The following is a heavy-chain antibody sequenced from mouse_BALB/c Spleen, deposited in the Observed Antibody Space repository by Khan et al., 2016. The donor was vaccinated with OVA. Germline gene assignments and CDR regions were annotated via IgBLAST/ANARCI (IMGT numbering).Heavy chain of an antibody. CDR1: GYTFTSYW. CDR3: ARSNYYGSSLYAMDY. D-gene: IGHD1-1*01. CDR2: IGPGSGNT. Sequence: DLVKPGASVKLSCKASGYTFTSYWINWIKQRPGQGLEWVGHIGPGSGNTYYNEIFKGKATLTVDTSSSTAYIQLSSLSSEDSAVYFCARSNYYGSSLYAMDYWGQGTSVTVPS. V-gene: IGHV1S41*01. J-gene: IGHJ4*01.